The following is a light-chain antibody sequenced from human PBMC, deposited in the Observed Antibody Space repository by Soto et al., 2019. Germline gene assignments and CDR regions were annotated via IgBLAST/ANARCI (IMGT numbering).Light chain of an antibody. CDR2: GAS. CDR1: QSVSSSK. J-gene: IGKJ1*01. Sequence: EIVLTQSPGTLSLSPGERATLSCRASQSVSSSKLAWYQQKPGQAPRLLIYGASFRATGIPDRFIGSGSGSDFTLTISRLEPEDFAVYHCQQYGSSTEWPFGQGTKLDIK. CDR3: QQYGSSTEWP. V-gene: IGKV3-20*01.